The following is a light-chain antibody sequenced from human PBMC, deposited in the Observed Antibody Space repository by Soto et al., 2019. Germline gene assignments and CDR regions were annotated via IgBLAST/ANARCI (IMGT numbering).Light chain of an antibody. J-gene: IGKJ4*01. CDR1: QSVGSY. CDR3: HQRSHWLT. CDR2: DAS. V-gene: IGKV3-11*01. Sequence: EIVLTQSPATLSLSPGERATLSCRASQSVGSYLAWYQQKPGQAPRLLIYDASNRATGIPARFSGSGSGTDFTLTISSLEPEDFAGYFSHQRSHWLTFGGGTKVEIK.